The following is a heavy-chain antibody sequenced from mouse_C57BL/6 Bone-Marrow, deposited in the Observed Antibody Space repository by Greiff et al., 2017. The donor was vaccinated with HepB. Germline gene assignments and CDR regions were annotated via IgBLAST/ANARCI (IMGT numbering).Heavy chain of an antibody. Sequence: QVQLQQSGAELARPGASVKLSCKASGYTFTSYGISWVKQRTGQGLEWIGEIYPRSGNTYYNEKFKGKATLTADKSSSTAYMELRSLTSEDSAVYFCAIYYGNAYWGQGTLVTVSA. J-gene: IGHJ3*01. D-gene: IGHD2-1*01. CDR1: GYTFTSYG. CDR3: AIYYGNAY. V-gene: IGHV1-81*01. CDR2: IYPRSGNT.